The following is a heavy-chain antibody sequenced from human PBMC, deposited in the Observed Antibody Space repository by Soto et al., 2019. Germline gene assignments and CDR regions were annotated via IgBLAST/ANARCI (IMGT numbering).Heavy chain of an antibody. Sequence: ASVKVSCKASGYNFIDYSINWVRQAPGQGLEWMGWMNPKSGHTAHAQKIQGRVILTRDTSINTVYMELSSLTSGDTAVYFCAGRIPDGKFDSWGRGTQVTVSS. CDR3: AGRIPDGKFDS. J-gene: IGHJ4*02. V-gene: IGHV1-8*01. CDR1: GYNFIDYS. CDR2: MNPKSGHT. D-gene: IGHD1-1*01.